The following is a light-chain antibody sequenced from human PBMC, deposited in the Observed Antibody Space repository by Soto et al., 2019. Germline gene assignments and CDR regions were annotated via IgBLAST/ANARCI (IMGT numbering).Light chain of an antibody. V-gene: IGKV3-15*01. J-gene: IGKJ4*01. CDR1: QSGSSN. CDR3: HQYNDWPPGLT. CDR2: GAS. Sequence: ETVMTQSPATLSVSPGERVTLSCRASQSGSSNLAWYQQKPGQAPRLLIYGASTRATGIPARYSGSGSGTEFTLTISSLQSEDFAVSSCHQYNDWPPGLTFGGGTKVEIK.